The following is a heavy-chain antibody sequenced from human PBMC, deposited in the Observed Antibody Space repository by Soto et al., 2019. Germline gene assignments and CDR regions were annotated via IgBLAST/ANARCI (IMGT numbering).Heavy chain of an antibody. CDR3: ARSIRDWTYVSGVDV. Sequence: QVQLVESGGGLVKPGGSLRLSCAASGFSFSDYYMTWIRQAPGKGLEWVSYISTSVSTINYADSVKGRFTISRDNAKNSLYLHMNSLRAEDTAVYYCARSIRDWTYVSGVDVWGQGTTVTVSS. J-gene: IGHJ6*02. CDR2: ISTSVSTI. V-gene: IGHV3-11*01. CDR1: GFSFSDYY. D-gene: IGHD1-7*01.